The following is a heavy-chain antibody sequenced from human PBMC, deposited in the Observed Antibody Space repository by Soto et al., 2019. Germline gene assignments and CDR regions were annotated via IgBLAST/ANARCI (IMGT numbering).Heavy chain of an antibody. D-gene: IGHD6-6*01. CDR1: GFSFSNYA. Sequence: EVQLLESGGGLVQPGGSLRLSCAASGFSFSNYAMNWVRQAPGKGLEWVSTISGSGGSTFYADSVKGRFTISRDNFKDTLYLQMISLRAEDTAVYYCAKSDTRSSSGFGMDVWGQGTTVTVSS. CDR2: ISGSGGST. V-gene: IGHV3-23*01. CDR3: AKSDTRSSSGFGMDV. J-gene: IGHJ6*02.